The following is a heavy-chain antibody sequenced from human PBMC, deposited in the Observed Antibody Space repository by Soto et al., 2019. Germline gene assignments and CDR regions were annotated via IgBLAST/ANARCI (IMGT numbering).Heavy chain of an antibody. D-gene: IGHD5-18*01. J-gene: IGHJ4*02. Sequence: EVQLLESGGGLVQPGGSLRLSCAASRFTFTNYAMTWVRQAPGKGLEWVSTISGGGGSTYYADSVKGRFTISRDNSKNTLNLQMNSLRAEDTAVYYCAKVAAMITGNLDYWGQRTLVTVSS. CDR1: RFTFTNYA. CDR3: AKVAAMITGNLDY. V-gene: IGHV3-23*01. CDR2: ISGGGGST.